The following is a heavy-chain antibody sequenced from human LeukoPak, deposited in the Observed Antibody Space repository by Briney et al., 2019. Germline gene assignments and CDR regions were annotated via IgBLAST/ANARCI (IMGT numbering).Heavy chain of an antibody. Sequence: ASVKVSCKVSGYTLTELSMHWVRQAPGKGLEWMGGFDPEDDETIYAQKFQGRVTMTEDTSTDTAYMELSSLRSEDTAVYYCATVLTTVTRFDYWGQGTLVTVSS. D-gene: IGHD4-17*01. J-gene: IGHJ4*02. V-gene: IGHV1-24*01. CDR2: FDPEDDET. CDR1: GYTLTELS. CDR3: ATVLTTVTRFDY.